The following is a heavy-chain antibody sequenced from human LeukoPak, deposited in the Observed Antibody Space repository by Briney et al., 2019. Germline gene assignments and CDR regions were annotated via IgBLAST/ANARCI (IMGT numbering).Heavy chain of an antibody. J-gene: IGHJ4*02. Sequence: QPGGSLRLSCTASGFTFSNFAMSWVRQAPGKGLEWVSALSGSGSSTYCADSVKGRFTISRDNSKNTVYLQMNSLRAEDTALYYCAKTVAGEYWGQGTLVTVSS. D-gene: IGHD6-19*01. CDR3: AKTVAGEY. CDR1: GFTFSNFA. V-gene: IGHV3-23*01. CDR2: LSGSGSST.